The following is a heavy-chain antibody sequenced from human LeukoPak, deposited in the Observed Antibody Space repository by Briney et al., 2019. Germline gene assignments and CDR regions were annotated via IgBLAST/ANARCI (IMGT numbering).Heavy chain of an antibody. J-gene: IGHJ4*02. D-gene: IGHD3-3*01. V-gene: IGHV4-4*02. CDR3: ARGGIFGVVKKIKNYFDY. CDR2: INHSGST. CDR1: GGSISSNNW. Sequence: NPSETLSLTCAVSGGSISSNNWWSWIRQPPGKGLEWIGEINHSGSTNYNPSLKSRVTISVDTSKNQFSLKLSSVTAADTAVYYCARGGIFGVVKKIKNYFDYWGQGTLVTVSS.